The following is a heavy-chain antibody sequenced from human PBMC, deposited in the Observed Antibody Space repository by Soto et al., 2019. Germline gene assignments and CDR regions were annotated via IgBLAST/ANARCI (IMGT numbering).Heavy chain of an antibody. CDR2: IIPIFGTA. J-gene: IGHJ6*02. CDR3: APNLGYYYGMDV. CDR1: GGTFSSYA. D-gene: IGHD1-26*01. Sequence: SVKVSCKASGGTFSSYAISWVRQAPGQGLEWMGGIIPIFGTANYAQKFQGRVTITADESTSTAYMELSSLRSEDTAVYYCAPNLGYYYGMDVWGQGTTVTVSS. V-gene: IGHV1-69*13.